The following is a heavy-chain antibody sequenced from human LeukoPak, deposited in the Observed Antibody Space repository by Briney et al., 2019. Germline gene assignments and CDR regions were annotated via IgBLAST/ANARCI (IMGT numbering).Heavy chain of an antibody. J-gene: IGHJ4*02. CDR1: GGSVSSGGYS. V-gene: IGHV4-31*03. CDR2: IYYSGST. D-gene: IGHD6-19*01. Sequence: PSETLSLTCTVPGGSVSSGGYSWSWIRHPPGEGLEWIGYIYYSGSTFYNPSLKSRLTISLDTSKNQFSLNLSSVTGADTAVYYCARGKVAGTRFDYWGQGSLVTVSS. CDR3: ARGKVAGTRFDY.